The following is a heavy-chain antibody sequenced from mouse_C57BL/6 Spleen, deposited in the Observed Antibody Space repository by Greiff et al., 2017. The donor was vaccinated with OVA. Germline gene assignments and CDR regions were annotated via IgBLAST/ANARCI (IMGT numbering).Heavy chain of an antibody. CDR1: GFTFSDYG. D-gene: IGHD1-1*01. CDR2: ISSGSSTI. CDR3: ARSPGSSPAWFAY. Sequence: EVHLVESGGGLVKPGGSLKLSCAASGFTFSDYGMHWVRQAPEKGLEWVAYISSGSSTIYYADTVKGRFTISRDNAKNTLFLQMTSLRSEDTAMYYCARSPGSSPAWFAYWGQGTLVTVSA. V-gene: IGHV5-17*01. J-gene: IGHJ3*01.